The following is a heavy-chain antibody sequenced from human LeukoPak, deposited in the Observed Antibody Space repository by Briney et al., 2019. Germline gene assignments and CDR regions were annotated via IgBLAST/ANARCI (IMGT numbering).Heavy chain of an antibody. J-gene: IGHJ4*02. CDR3: AKGAAGVVAAAGSLFDY. Sequence: GGSLRLSCAASGFTFSSYAMGWVRQAPGKGLEWVSGISDSGGSTYYADSVKGRFTISRDNSKNTLYLQMNSLRAEDTAVYYCAKGAAGVVAAAGSLFDYWGQGTLVTVSS. D-gene: IGHD6-13*01. CDR2: ISDSGGST. V-gene: IGHV3-23*01. CDR1: GFTFSSYA.